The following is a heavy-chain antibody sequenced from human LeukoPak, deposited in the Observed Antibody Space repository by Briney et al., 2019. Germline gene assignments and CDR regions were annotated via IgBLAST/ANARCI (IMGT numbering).Heavy chain of an antibody. CDR2: ISGRGGST. CDR3: AKDWSGYGDYGLFDY. V-gene: IGHV3-23*01. CDR1: GFTFSSCA. Sequence: GGSLRLSCAASGFTFSSCAMSWVRQAPGRGLEWVSAISGRGGSTYYADSVKGRFTISRDNSKNTLYLQLNSLRAEDTAVYYCAKDWSGYGDYGLFDYWGQGTLATVSS. J-gene: IGHJ4*02. D-gene: IGHD4-17*01.